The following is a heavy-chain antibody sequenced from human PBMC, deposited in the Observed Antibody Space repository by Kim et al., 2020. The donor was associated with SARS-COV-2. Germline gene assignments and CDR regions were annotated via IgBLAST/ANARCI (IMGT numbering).Heavy chain of an antibody. V-gene: IGHV4-59*01. D-gene: IGHD1-26*01. J-gene: IGHJ6*02. CDR2: IYYSGST. CDR3: ARAMEEWEAYYGMDV. Sequence: SETLSLTCTVSGGSISSYYWSWIRQPPGKGLEWIGYIYYSGSTNYNPSLKSRVTISVDTSKNQFSLKLSSVTAADTAVYYCARAMEEWEAYYGMDVWGQGTTVTVSS. CDR1: GGSISSYY.